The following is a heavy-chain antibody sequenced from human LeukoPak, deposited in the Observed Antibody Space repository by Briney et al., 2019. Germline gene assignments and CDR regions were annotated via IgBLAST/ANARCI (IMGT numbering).Heavy chain of an antibody. CDR2: ISGYSGNT. V-gene: IGHV1-18*01. D-gene: IGHD2-2*01. Sequence: WASVKVSCKASGCTFTSYGISWVRQAPGQGLEWMGWISGYSGNTNYVQKFQGRVTMATDTSTSTVYMELRSLRSDDTAVYYCARDIATVVHQEWGQGTLVTVSS. J-gene: IGHJ4*02. CDR1: GCTFTSYG. CDR3: ARDIATVVHQE.